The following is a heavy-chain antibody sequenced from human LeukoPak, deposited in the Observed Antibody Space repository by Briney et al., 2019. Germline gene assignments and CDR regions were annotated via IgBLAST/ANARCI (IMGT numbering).Heavy chain of an antibody. D-gene: IGHD6-13*01. CDR3: TRSPKIYSSSWFG. V-gene: IGHV3-7*03. CDR1: GFALSSHW. Sequence: GGSLRLSCAASGFALSSHWMTWVRQVPGRGPEWVANVNRDGSETYYLDSVKGRFTISKDNAKNSLYLQMNSLRAEDTAVYYCTRSPKIYSSSWFGWGQGTLVTVSS. J-gene: IGHJ4*02. CDR2: VNRDGSET.